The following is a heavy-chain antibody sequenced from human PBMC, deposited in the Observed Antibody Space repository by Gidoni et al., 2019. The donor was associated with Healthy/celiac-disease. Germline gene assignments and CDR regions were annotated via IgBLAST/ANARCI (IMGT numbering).Heavy chain of an antibody. CDR3: ARERSYDSSGYYYGSHFDY. V-gene: IGHV3-48*02. D-gene: IGHD3-22*01. CDR2: ISSSSSTI. CDR1: GLTFSSYS. J-gene: IGHJ4*02. Sequence: EVQLVESGGGLVQPGGSLRLSCAASGLTFSSYSLNWVRQDPGKGLEWVSYISSSSSTIYYADTVKGRFTISRDNANNSLYLQMNSLRDEDTALYYCARERSYDSSGYYYGSHFDYWGQGTLVTVSS.